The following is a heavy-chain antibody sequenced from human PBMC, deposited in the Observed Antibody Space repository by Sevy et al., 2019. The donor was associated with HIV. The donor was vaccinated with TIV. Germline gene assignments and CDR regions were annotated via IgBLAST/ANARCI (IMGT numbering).Heavy chain of an antibody. CDR1: GGSITSLY. CDR3: AGENAWGRGYS. V-gene: IGHV4-59*08. CDR2: IYYNGHS. Sequence: SETLSPTCTVSGGSITSLYWNWIRQPPGKGLEWIANIYYNGHSNYNPSLKSRVTLSLDTSKNQFSLRLSSVTAADTAMYYCAGENAWGRGYSWGQGTLVTVSS. J-gene: IGHJ4*02. D-gene: IGHD1-26*01.